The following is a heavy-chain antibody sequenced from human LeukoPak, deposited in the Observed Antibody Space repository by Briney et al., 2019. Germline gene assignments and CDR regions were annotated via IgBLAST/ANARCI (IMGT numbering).Heavy chain of an antibody. CDR1: GYTFTGYY. V-gene: IGHV1-2*02. D-gene: IGHD5-12*01. J-gene: IGHJ5*02. CDR3: ARDGLEYGGYPNWSDP. CDR2: INPNSGGT. Sequence: ASVKVSCKASGYTFTGYYMHWVRQAPGQGLEWMGWINPNSGGTNYAQKFQGRVTMTRDTSISTAYMELSRLRSDDTAVYYCARDGLEYGGYPNWSDPWGQGTLVTVSS.